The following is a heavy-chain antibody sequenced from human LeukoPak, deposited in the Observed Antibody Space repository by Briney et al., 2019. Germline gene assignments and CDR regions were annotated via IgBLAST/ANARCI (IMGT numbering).Heavy chain of an antibody. V-gene: IGHV3-74*01. J-gene: IGHJ4*02. Sequence: PGGTLRLSCAASGITLSGYWMNWVRHAQATGQGWVSRIKTDGSISTYADSVKGRLTIISVNANNTLYSPMKSFRTDDAAAVYSSNVGAYLFDYWGQGTLVTVSS. CDR3: SNVGAYLFDY. CDR2: IKTDGSIS. CDR1: GITLSGYW. D-gene: IGHD1-26*01.